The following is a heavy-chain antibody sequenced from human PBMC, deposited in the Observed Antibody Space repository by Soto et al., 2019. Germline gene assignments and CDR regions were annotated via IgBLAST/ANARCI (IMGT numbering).Heavy chain of an antibody. CDR1: GYSFTTYW. J-gene: IGHJ4*02. Sequence: GESLKISCRGAGYSFTTYWIAWVRQMHGKGLEWMGIIYPGGSDTRYSPSFEGQVTISVDKSISTAYLQWSSLRASDTAMYYCARQLLSGTYYLDFWGQGTLVTVSS. V-gene: IGHV5-51*01. CDR2: IYPGGSDT. CDR3: ARQLLSGTYYLDF. D-gene: IGHD1-26*01.